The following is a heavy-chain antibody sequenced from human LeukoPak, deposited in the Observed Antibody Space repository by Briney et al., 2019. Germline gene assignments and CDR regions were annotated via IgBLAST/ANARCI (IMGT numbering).Heavy chain of an antibody. CDR1: GFTVSSNY. Sequence: GGSLRLSCAASGFTVSSNYMSWVRQAPGKGLEGVSVIYSGGSTYYADSVKGRFTISRDNSKNTLYLQMNSLRAEDTAVYYCARGAGSYEYYMDVWGKGTTVTVSS. CDR2: IYSGGST. J-gene: IGHJ6*03. CDR3: ARGAGSYEYYMDV. V-gene: IGHV3-53*01. D-gene: IGHD3-10*01.